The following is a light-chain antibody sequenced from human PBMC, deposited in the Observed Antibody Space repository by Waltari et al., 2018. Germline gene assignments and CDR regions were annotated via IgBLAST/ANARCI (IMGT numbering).Light chain of an antibody. CDR3: QQYNSYSGT. CDR1: QSITTW. V-gene: IGKV1-5*03. Sequence: IQMTQSPSTLSASVGDRVTITCRASQSITTWLAWYQHKPGKAPKLLIYKASSLESGVPSRFSGSGSGTEFTLTISSLQPDDFATYYCQQYNSYSGTFGQGTKVEIK. CDR2: KAS. J-gene: IGKJ1*01.